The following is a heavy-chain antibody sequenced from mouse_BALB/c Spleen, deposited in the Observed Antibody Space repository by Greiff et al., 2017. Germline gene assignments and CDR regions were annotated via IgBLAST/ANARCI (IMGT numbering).Heavy chain of an antibody. D-gene: IGHD1-1*01. CDR3: ARGQVVADYFDY. CDR1: GFTFSSYA. Sequence: DVMLVESGGGLVKPGGSLKLSCAASGFTFSSYAMSWVRQTPEKRLEWVASISSGGSTYYPDSVKGRFTISRDNARNILYLQMSSLRSEDTAMYYCARGQVVADYFDYWGQGTTLTVSS. V-gene: IGHV5-6-5*01. CDR2: ISSGGST. J-gene: IGHJ2*01.